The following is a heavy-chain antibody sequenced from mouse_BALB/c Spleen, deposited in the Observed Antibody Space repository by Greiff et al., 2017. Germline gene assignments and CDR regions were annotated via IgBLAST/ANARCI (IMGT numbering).Heavy chain of an antibody. J-gene: IGHJ3*01. Sequence: EVKLVESGPGLVKPSQSLSLTCTVTGYSITSDYAWNWIRQFPGNKLEWMGYISYSGSTSYNPSLKSRISITRDTSKNQFFLPLNSVTTEDTATYYCARFAYWGQGTLVTVSA. CDR3: ARFAY. V-gene: IGHV3-2*02. CDR2: ISYSGST. CDR1: GYSITSDYA.